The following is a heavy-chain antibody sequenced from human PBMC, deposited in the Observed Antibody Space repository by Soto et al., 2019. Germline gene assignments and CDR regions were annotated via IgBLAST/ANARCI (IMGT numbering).Heavy chain of an antibody. CDR2: ISHSGST. V-gene: IGHV4-31*03. Sequence: SETLSLTCTVSGGSISSGGYYWSWIRQHPGTGLEWIGHISHSGSTNYNPSLKSRVTISVDTSKNQFSLKLSSVTAADTAVYYCARKKLNYYGSGSGGFDYWGQGTLVTVSS. CDR1: GGSISSGGYY. D-gene: IGHD3-10*01. CDR3: ARKKLNYYGSGSGGFDY. J-gene: IGHJ4*02.